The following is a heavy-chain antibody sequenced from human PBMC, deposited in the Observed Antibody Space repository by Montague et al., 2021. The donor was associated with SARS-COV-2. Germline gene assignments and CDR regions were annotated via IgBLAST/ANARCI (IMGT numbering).Heavy chain of an antibody. J-gene: IGHJ5*02. CDR2: IYHSGST. CDR3: ARVRSITMIVVVITPMGWFDP. V-gene: IGHV4-38-2*02. D-gene: IGHD3-22*01. Sequence: SETLSLTCTVSGYSISSGYYWCWIRQPPGKGLEWIGIIYHSGSTXXNPXXXSRVTISVDTSKNQFSLKLSFVTAADTAVYYCARVRSITMIVVVITPMGWFDPWGQGTLVTVSS. CDR1: GYSISSGYY.